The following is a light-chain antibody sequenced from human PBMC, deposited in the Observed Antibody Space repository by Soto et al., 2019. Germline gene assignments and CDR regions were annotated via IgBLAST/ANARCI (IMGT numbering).Light chain of an antibody. J-gene: IGKJ1*01. CDR1: QSISSW. V-gene: IGKV1-5*03. Sequence: DIQMTQSPSTLSASVGDRVTITCRASQSISSWLAWYQQKPGKAPKLLIYKASSLESGVPSRFSGSGSGTDFTLTISSLQPDDFATRGEWTFGQGTKVDIK. CDR3: WT. CDR2: KAS.